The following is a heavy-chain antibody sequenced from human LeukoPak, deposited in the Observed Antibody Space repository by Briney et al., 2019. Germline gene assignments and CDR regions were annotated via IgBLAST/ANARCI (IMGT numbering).Heavy chain of an antibody. Sequence: PLETLSLTCAVYGGSFSGYYWSWIRQPPGKGLEWIGEINHSGSTNYNPSLKSRVTISVDTSKNQFSLKLSSVTAADTAVYYCARSRWAYYYYGMDVWGQGTTVTVSS. V-gene: IGHV4-34*01. J-gene: IGHJ6*02. CDR3: ARSRWAYYYYGMDV. D-gene: IGHD3-16*01. CDR2: INHSGST. CDR1: GGSFSGYY.